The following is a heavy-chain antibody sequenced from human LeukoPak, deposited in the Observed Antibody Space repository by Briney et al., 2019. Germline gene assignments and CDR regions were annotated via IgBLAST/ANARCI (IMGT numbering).Heavy chain of an antibody. CDR1: GGSISSSSYY. CDR2: IYYSGST. J-gene: IGHJ5*01. V-gene: IGHV4-39*01. D-gene: IGHD4-17*01. CDR3: ARWARDYGDYWFDS. Sequence: SETLSLTCTVSGGSISSSSYYWGWIRQPPGQGLEWIGNIYYSGSTYYNPSLKSRVTISVDTSKSQFSLKLNSVTAADTAVYFCARWARDYGDYWFDSWGQGTLVTVSS.